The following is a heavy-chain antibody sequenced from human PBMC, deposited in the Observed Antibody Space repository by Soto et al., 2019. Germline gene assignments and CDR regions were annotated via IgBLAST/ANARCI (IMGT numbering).Heavy chain of an antibody. CDR3: ATAISSPFSNFDY. CDR1: GFTFSTYW. Sequence: EVQLVQSGGDLVQPGGSLRLSCVASGFTFSTYWMTWVRQAPGMGLEWVAGIKEDASEELYVDSVKGRFSVSRDNAKNSLYLQLNSLSAEDTAVYYCATAISSPFSNFDYWGQGSLVTVS. V-gene: IGHV3-7*01. D-gene: IGHD2-2*01. CDR2: IKEDASEE. J-gene: IGHJ4*02.